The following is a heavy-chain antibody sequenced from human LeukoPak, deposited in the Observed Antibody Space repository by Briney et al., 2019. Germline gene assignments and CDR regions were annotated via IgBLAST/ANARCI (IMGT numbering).Heavy chain of an antibody. CDR2: ISAYNGNT. CDR1: GYTFTSYG. V-gene: IGHV1-18*01. D-gene: IGHD3-22*01. Sequence: ASVKVSCKASGYTFTSYGISWVRQAPGQGLEWMGWISAYNGNTNYAQKLQGRVTMTTDTSTSTACMELRSLRSDDTAVYYCARELYDSSGYYLWALDYWGQGTPVTVSS. CDR3: ARELYDSSGYYLWALDY. J-gene: IGHJ4*02.